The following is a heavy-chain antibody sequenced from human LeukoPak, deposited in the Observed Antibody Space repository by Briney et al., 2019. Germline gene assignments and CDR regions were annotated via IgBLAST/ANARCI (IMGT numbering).Heavy chain of an antibody. CDR2: ISWNSGSI. J-gene: IGHJ4*02. CDR3: AKVSARLLYFDY. Sequence: GRSLRLSCAASGFTFDDYAMHWVRQAPGKGLEWVSGISWNSGSIGYADSVKDRFTISRDNAKNSLYLQMNSLRAEDTALYYCAKVSARLLYFDYWGQGTLVTVSS. D-gene: IGHD6-6*01. CDR1: GFTFDDYA. V-gene: IGHV3-9*01.